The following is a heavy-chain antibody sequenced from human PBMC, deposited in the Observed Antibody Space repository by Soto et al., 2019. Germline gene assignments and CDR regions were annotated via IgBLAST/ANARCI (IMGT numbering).Heavy chain of an antibody. CDR1: GFTFSNAW. CDR3: TTEVGYCSSTSCSNTVDAFDI. D-gene: IGHD2-2*01. J-gene: IGHJ3*02. Sequence: DVQLVESGGGLVKPGGSLRLSCAASGFTFSNAWMSWVRQAPGKGLEWVGRIKSKTDGGTTDYAAPVKGRFTISRDDSKNTLYLQMNSLKTEDTAVYYCTTEVGYCSSTSCSNTVDAFDIWGQGTMVTVSS. CDR2: IKSKTDGGTT. V-gene: IGHV3-15*01.